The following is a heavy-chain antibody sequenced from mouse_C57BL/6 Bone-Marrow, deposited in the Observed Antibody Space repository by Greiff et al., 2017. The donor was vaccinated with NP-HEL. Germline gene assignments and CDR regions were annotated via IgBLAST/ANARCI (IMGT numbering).Heavy chain of an antibody. CDR2: IDPSDSYT. Sequence: VQLKQPGAELVKPGASVKLSCKASGYTFTSYWMQWVKQRPGQGLEWIGEIDPSDSYTNYNQKFKGKATLTVDTSSSTAYMQLSSLTSEDSAVYYCAPIYYGHWYFDVWGTGTTVTVSS. CDR3: APIYYGHWYFDV. V-gene: IGHV1-50*01. J-gene: IGHJ1*03. CDR1: GYTFTSYW. D-gene: IGHD2-1*01.